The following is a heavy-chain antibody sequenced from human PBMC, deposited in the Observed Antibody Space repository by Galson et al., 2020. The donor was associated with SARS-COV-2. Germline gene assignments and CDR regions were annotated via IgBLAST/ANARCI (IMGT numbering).Heavy chain of an antibody. CDR2: INTNTGNP. Sequence: ASVKVSCKASGYTFNNYALNWVRQAPGQGLEWMAWINTNTGNPTYAQGFTGRFVFSLDTSISTAYLQISSLKAEDTAVYYCAGGAGAWFGELLDYWGQGTLVTVSS. CDR3: AGGAGAWFGELLDY. V-gene: IGHV7-4-1*02. D-gene: IGHD3-10*01. CDR1: GYTFNNYA. J-gene: IGHJ4*02.